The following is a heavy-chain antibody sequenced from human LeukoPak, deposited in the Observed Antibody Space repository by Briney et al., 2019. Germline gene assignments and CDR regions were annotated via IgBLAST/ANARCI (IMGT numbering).Heavy chain of an antibody. CDR3: ARLGYCSGGSCYGSSYFDY. V-gene: IGHV4-59*01. CDR1: GGSFSGYY. CDR2: IYYSGST. D-gene: IGHD2-15*01. Sequence: SETLSLTCAVYGGSFSGYYWSWIRQPPGKGLEWIGYIYYSGSTNYNPSLKSRVTISVDTSKNQFSLKLSSVTAADTAVYYCARLGYCSGGSCYGSSYFDYWGQGTLVTVSS. J-gene: IGHJ4*02.